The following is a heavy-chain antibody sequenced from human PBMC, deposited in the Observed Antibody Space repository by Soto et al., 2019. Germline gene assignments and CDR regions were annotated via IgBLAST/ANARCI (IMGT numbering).Heavy chain of an antibody. J-gene: IGHJ4*02. CDR2: IYYSGST. CDR3: ARGVTMVRGVIHTPYFDY. D-gene: IGHD3-10*01. CDR1: GGSISSYY. Sequence: SETLSLTYTVSGGSISSYYWSWIRQPPGKGLEWIAYIYYSGSTYYNPSLKSRVTISVDTSKNQFSLKLSSVTAADTAVYYCARGVTMVRGVIHTPYFDYWGQGTLVTVSS. V-gene: IGHV4-59*12.